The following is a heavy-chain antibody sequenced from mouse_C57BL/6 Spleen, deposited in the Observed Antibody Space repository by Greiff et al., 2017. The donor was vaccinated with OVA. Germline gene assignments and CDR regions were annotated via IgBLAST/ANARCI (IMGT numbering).Heavy chain of an antibody. D-gene: IGHD1-1*01. V-gene: IGHV1-5*01. CDR1: GYTFTSYW. Sequence: VQLKESGTVLARPGASVKMSCKTSGYTFTSYWMHWVKQRPGPGLEWIGALYPGNSDTSYNQKFKGKAKLTAVTSASTAYMELSSLTNEDSAVYYCTRWGGSSYEWYFDVWGTGTTVTVAS. CDR3: TRWGGSSYEWYFDV. CDR2: LYPGNSDT. J-gene: IGHJ1*03.